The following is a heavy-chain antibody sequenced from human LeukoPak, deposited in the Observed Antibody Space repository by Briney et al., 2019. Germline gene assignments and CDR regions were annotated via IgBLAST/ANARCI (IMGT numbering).Heavy chain of an antibody. J-gene: IGHJ4*02. D-gene: IGHD7-27*01. CDR2: IYYSGST. Sequence: SETLSLTCTVSGGSISSYYWSWIRQPPGKGLEWIGYIYYSGSTNYNPSLKSRVTISVDTSKNQFSLKLSSVTAADTAVYYCARDSSANWGFFYFDYWGQGTLVTVSS. V-gene: IGHV4-59*01. CDR1: GGSISSYY. CDR3: ARDSSANWGFFYFDY.